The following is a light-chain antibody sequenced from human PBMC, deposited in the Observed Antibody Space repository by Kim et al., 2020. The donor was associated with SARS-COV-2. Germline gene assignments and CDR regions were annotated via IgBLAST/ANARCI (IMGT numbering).Light chain of an antibody. CDR3: QQYGSSPYT. Sequence: LAPGERATPSCRARQSVSSSYLAWYQHKPGQAPRLLLYGASSRATGIPDRFSGSGSGTDFTLTISRLEPEDLAVYYCQQYGSSPYTFGQGTKLEI. CDR2: GAS. V-gene: IGKV3-20*01. CDR1: QSVSSSY. J-gene: IGKJ2*01.